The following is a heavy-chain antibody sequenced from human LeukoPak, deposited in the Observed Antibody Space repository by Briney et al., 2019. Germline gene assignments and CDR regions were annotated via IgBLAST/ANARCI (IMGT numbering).Heavy chain of an antibody. V-gene: IGHV4-59*01. J-gene: IGHJ4*02. CDR2: IYYIGST. CDR3: ARSYSSSSPLFDY. D-gene: IGHD6-13*01. CDR1: GGSISSYY. Sequence: SETLSLTCTVSGGSISSYYWSWIRQPPGKGLEWIGYIYYIGSTNYNPSLKSRVTISVDTSKNQFSLKLSSVTAADTAVYYCARSYSSSSPLFDYWGQGTLVTVSS.